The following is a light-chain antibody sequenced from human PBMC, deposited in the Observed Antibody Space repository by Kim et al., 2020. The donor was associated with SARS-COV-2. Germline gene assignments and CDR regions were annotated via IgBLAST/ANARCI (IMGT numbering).Light chain of an antibody. J-gene: IGLJ1*01. CDR1: SSNIRTNT. Sequence: GQRVTISCSGSSSNIRTNTLNWYQQRPGTAPKLLIYSNNQRPSGVPDRFSGSKSGTSASLAISGLQSEDEADYYCAAWDDSLNGYVFGTGTKVTVL. CDR2: SNN. CDR3: AAWDDSLNGYV. V-gene: IGLV1-44*01.